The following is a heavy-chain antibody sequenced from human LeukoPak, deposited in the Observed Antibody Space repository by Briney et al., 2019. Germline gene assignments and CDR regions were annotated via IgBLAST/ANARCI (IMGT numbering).Heavy chain of an antibody. V-gene: IGHV3-21*01. D-gene: IGHD1-14*01. CDR3: AASPPQTITSWYFDL. CDR2: ISSSSSYI. Sequence: GGSLRLSFAASGFTFSSYSMNWVRQAPGKGLEWVSSISSSSSYIYYADSVKGRFTISRDNAKNSLYLQMNSLRAEDTAVYYCAASPPQTITSWYFDLWGRGTLVTVSS. CDR1: GFTFSSYS. J-gene: IGHJ2*01.